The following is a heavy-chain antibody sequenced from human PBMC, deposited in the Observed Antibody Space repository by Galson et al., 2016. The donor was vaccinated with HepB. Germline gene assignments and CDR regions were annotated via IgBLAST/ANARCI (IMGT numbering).Heavy chain of an antibody. D-gene: IGHD5-12*01. V-gene: IGHV3-23*01. J-gene: IGHJ4*01. CDR1: GFTVSGFPFTNYA. Sequence: SLRLSCAASGFTVSGFPFTNYAMSWVRQAPGKGLEWVSGISGSATGTYYADSVKGGFTISRDNSKNTLYLQMNTLRDEDTAVYYCAKGPDIVPTSFDYWGHGTLVTVS. CDR3: AKGPDIVPTSFDY. CDR2: ISGSATGT.